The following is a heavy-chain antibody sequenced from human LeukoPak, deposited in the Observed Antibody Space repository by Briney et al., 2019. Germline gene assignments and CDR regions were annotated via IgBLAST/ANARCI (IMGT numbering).Heavy chain of an antibody. D-gene: IGHD2-2*01. CDR1: GFTVSSNY. CDR3: ARGEYQLPQGN. CDR2: IYSGGST. Sequence: GGSLRLSCAASGFTVSSNYMSWVRQAPGKGLEWVSVIYSGGSTYYADSVKGRFTISRDNCKNTLYLQMNSLRAEDTAVYYCARGEYQLPQGNWGQGTLVTVSS. J-gene: IGHJ4*02. V-gene: IGHV3-66*02.